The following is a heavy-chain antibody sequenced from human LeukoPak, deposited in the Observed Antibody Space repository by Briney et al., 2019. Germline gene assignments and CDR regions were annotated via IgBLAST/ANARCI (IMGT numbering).Heavy chain of an antibody. D-gene: IGHD3-22*01. J-gene: IGHJ4*02. CDR2: IGSSSSYI. Sequence: GGSLRLSCAASGFTFSSYSMNWVRQAPGKGLEWVSFIGSSSSYIHYSDSVKGRFTISRDNAKNSVHLQMNRLRAEDTAVYYCARQPFIVVPTDSWGQGTLVTVSS. CDR3: ARQPFIVVPTDS. V-gene: IGHV3-21*01. CDR1: GFTFSSYS.